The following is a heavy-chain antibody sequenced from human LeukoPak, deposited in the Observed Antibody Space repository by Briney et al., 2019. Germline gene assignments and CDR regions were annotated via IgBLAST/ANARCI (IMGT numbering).Heavy chain of an antibody. CDR3: AKDRSNIVVVPAASRAFDY. CDR2: ISSSGSAI. CDR1: GFTFSSYS. Sequence: GGSLRLSCAASGFTFSSYSMNWVRQAPGKGLEWLSYISSSGSAIYYADSVRGRFTISRDNSKNTLYLQMNSLRAEDTAVYYCAKDRSNIVVVPAASRAFDYWGQGTLVTVSS. J-gene: IGHJ4*02. D-gene: IGHD2-2*01. V-gene: IGHV3-48*01.